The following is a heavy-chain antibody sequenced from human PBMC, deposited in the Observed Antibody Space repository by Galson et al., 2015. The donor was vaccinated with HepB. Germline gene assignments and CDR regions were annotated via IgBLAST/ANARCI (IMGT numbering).Heavy chain of an antibody. J-gene: IGHJ4*02. CDR3: GKGAGFWSHKEHLDY. CDR1: GFTFSSYA. CDR2: ISGSGGST. Sequence: SLRLSCAASGFTFSSYAMFRVRQAPGKGLEWVSGISGSGGSTDYADSAKGRFTISRDNSKNTLFLQMNTLRAEVSAVYYCGKGAGFWSHKEHLDYWGQGTLVTVSS. D-gene: IGHD3-3*01. V-gene: IGHV3-23*01.